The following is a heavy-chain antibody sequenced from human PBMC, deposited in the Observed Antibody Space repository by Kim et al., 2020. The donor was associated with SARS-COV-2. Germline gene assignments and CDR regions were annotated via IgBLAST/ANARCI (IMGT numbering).Heavy chain of an antibody. CDR2: IYYSGST. Sequence: SETLSLTCTVSGGSISSYYWSWIRQPPGKGLEWIGYIYYSGSTNYNPSLKSRVTISVDTSKNQFSLKLSSVTAADTAVYYCARAVAGLFDSWGQGTLVTVSS. CDR3: ARAVAGLFDS. D-gene: IGHD6-19*01. V-gene: IGHV4-59*13. J-gene: IGHJ4*02. CDR1: GGSISSYY.